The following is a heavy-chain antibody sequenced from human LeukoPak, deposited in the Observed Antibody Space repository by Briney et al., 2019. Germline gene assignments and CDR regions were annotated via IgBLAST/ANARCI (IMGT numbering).Heavy chain of an antibody. D-gene: IGHD1-26*01. CDR2: MNPNSGNT. CDR1: GYTFTSYD. CDR3: ARRATSLGYYGMDV. Sequence: ASVKVSCKASGYTFTSYDINWVRQATGQGLEWMGWMNPNSGNTGYAQKFQGRVTMTRNTSISTAYMELSSLRSEDTAVYYCARRATSLGYYGMDVWGQGTTVTVSS. J-gene: IGHJ6*02. V-gene: IGHV1-8*01.